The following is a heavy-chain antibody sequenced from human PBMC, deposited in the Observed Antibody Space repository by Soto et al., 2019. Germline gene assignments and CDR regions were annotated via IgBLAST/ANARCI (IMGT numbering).Heavy chain of an antibody. D-gene: IGHD6-6*01. CDR3: ASLQIEYSSSYWLGP. V-gene: IGHV5-51*01. CDR2: IYPGDSDT. CDR1: GYSFTSYW. Sequence: PGESLKISCKGSGYSFTSYWIGWVRQMPGKGLEWMGIIYPGDSDTRYSPSFQGQVTISADKSISTAYLQWSSLKASDTAMYYCASLQIEYSSSYWLGPWGQGTLVTVSS. J-gene: IGHJ5*02.